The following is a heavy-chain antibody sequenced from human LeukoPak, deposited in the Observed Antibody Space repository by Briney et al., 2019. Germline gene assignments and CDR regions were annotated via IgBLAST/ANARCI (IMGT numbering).Heavy chain of an antibody. V-gene: IGHV5-51*01. CDR1: GYSFTSYW. CDR3: ARGYSSGWYPGGMDV. Sequence: PGASLQISCQGSGYSFTSYWIGWVRPLPGKGLEWMGIIYPGDSDTRYSPSFQGQVTISADKSISTAYLQWSSLKASDTAMYYCARGYSSGWYPGGMDVWGQGTTVTVSS. D-gene: IGHD6-19*01. J-gene: IGHJ6*02. CDR2: IYPGDSDT.